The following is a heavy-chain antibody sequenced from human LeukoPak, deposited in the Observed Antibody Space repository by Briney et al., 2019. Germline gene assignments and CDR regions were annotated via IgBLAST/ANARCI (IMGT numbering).Heavy chain of an antibody. Sequence: PGGSLRLSCAASGFTFSSYGMHWVRQAPGKGLEWVAVISYDGSNKYYADSVKGRFTISRDNSKNTLYLQMNSLRAEDTAVYYCAKEALITMVSPEFDYWGQGTLVTVSS. V-gene: IGHV3-30*18. J-gene: IGHJ4*02. CDR2: ISYDGSNK. CDR3: AKEALITMVSPEFDY. CDR1: GFTFSSYG. D-gene: IGHD3-10*01.